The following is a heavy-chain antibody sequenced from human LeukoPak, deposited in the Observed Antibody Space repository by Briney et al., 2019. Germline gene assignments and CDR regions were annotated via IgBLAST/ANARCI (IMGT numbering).Heavy chain of an antibody. CDR1: GFTFSGSA. Sequence: GGSLRLSCAASGFTFSGSAMHWVRQASGKGLEWVGRIRSKANSYATAYAASVKGRFTISRDDSKNTAYLQMNSLKTEDTAVYYCTRRRAVTTSFYYYGKDVWGKGTTVTVSS. CDR2: IRSKANSYAT. V-gene: IGHV3-73*01. J-gene: IGHJ6*04. CDR3: TRRRAVTTSFYYYGKDV. D-gene: IGHD4-17*01.